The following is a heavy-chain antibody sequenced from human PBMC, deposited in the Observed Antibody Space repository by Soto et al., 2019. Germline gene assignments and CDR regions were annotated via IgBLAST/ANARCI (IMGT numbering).Heavy chain of an antibody. Sequence: QVQLVESGGGVVQPGRSLRLSCAASGFTFSSYGMHWVRQAPGKGLEWVAVISYDGSSKYYADSVKGRFTISSDNSKNTLYLQLNSLRAEDTAVYYCAKEHLGGRYLYYYYGMDVWGQGTTVTVSS. CDR2: ISYDGSSK. CDR3: AKEHLGGRYLYYYYGMDV. CDR1: GFTFSSYG. J-gene: IGHJ6*02. V-gene: IGHV3-30*18. D-gene: IGHD1-26*01.